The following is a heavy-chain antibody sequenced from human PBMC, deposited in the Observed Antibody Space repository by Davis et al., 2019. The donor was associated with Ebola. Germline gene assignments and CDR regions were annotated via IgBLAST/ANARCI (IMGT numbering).Heavy chain of an antibody. Sequence: ASSVKVSCKPSVYTITDYHVHWVRQAPGQGLEWMAANSLHGRGTNYARKFLGRVTLTRDTSINTAYMELSSLGSDDTAIYYCARLNKDSGTDYWGQGTLVTVSS. V-gene: IGHV1-2*02. J-gene: IGHJ4*02. CDR3: ARLNKDSGTDY. CDR1: VYTITDYH. D-gene: IGHD3-10*01. CDR2: NSLHGRGT.